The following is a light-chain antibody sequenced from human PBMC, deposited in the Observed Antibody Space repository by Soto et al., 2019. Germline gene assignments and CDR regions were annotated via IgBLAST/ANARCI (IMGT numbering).Light chain of an antibody. J-gene: IGLJ3*02. CDR1: SRDFGSYNL. V-gene: IGLV2-23*02. Sequence: QSALTQPASVSGSPGQSITISCTGTSRDFGSYNLVSWYRHYPGKAPKLLIYEVSKRPSGIANRFSGSKSGNTASLTISGLQAEDEADYYCSSYAGSSVFVVFGGGTKLTVL. CDR3: SSYAGSSVFVV. CDR2: EVS.